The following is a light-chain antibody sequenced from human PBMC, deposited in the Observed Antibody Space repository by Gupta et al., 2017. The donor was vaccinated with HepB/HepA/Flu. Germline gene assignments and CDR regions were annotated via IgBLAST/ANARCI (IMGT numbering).Light chain of an antibody. J-gene: IGKJ1*01. CDR1: QSFSTW. CDR2: KAS. V-gene: IGKV1-5*03. Sequence: DIQMTQSPSTLSASVGDRVTITCRASQSFSTWLAWYQQKPGKAPKLLIYKASNLESGVTSRFRGRGAGKEFTLTSSSRQHDDCANYYFRQYNGFWTFGQGTRVENK. CDR3: RQYNGFWT.